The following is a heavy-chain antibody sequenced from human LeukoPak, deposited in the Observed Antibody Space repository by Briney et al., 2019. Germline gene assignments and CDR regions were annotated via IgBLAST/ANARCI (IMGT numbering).Heavy chain of an antibody. CDR2: INHSGST. Sequence: SETLSLTCAVYGGSFSGYYWRWIRQPPGKGLEWIGEINHSGSTNYNPSLKSRVTISVDTSKNQFSLKLSSVTAADTAVYYCARDGYGNPYYYYYYMDVWGKGTTVTVSS. CDR3: ARDGYGNPYYYYYYMDV. D-gene: IGHD5-18*01. J-gene: IGHJ6*03. V-gene: IGHV4-34*01. CDR1: GGSFSGYY.